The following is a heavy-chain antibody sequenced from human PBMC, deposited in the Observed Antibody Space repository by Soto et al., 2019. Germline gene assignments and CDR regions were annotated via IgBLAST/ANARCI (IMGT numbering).Heavy chain of an antibody. CDR2: INPSGGST. D-gene: IGHD6-13*01. V-gene: IGHV1-46*01. J-gene: IGHJ5*02. CDR1: GYTFTSYY. Sequence: QVQLVQSGAEVKKPGASVKVSCKASGYTFTSYYMHWVRQAPGQGLEWMGIINPSGGSTSYAQKFRGRVTMTRDTSTSTVYMELSSLRSEDTAVYYCARDQAAAAGTQRWFDPWGQGTLVTVSS. CDR3: ARDQAAAAGTQRWFDP.